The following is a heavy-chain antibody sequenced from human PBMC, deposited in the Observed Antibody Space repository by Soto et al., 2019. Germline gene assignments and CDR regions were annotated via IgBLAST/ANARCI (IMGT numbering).Heavy chain of an antibody. Sequence: QVQLVQSGAEVKKPGSSVKVSCKASGGTFSSYAISWVRQAPGQGLEWMGGIIPIFGTANYAQKFQGRVTITADESTSTADMELSSLSSEDTAVYYCARDREGRYRYGVNFDYWGQGTLVTVSS. V-gene: IGHV1-69*12. J-gene: IGHJ4*02. CDR1: GGTFSSYA. D-gene: IGHD5-18*01. CDR2: IIPIFGTA. CDR3: ARDREGRYRYGVNFDY.